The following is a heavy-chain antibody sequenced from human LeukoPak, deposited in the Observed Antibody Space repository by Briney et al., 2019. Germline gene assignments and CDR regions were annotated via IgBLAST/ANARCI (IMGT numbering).Heavy chain of an antibody. CDR1: GFTFSSYD. Sequence: GGSLRLSCAASGFTFSSYDMNWVRQAPGKGLEWVSAISGSGVSTYYADSVKGRFTISRDNSKNTLYLQMNSLRAGDTAVYYCATREMGMGGQGTLVTVSS. D-gene: IGHD7-27*01. J-gene: IGHJ4*02. CDR3: ATREMGM. CDR2: ISGSGVST. V-gene: IGHV3-23*01.